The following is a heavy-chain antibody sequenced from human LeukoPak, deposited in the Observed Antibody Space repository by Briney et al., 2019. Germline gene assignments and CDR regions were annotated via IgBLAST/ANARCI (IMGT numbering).Heavy chain of an antibody. CDR1: GFTFSSYG. Sequence: GGSLRLSCAASGFTFSSYGMSWVRQAPGKGLEWVSAISGSGGSTYYADSVKGRFTISRDNSKNTLYLQMNSLRAEDTAVYYCAKGSGLVPAAMSADFWGQGTLVTVSS. D-gene: IGHD2-2*01. V-gene: IGHV3-23*01. J-gene: IGHJ4*02. CDR2: ISGSGGST. CDR3: AKGSGLVPAAMSADF.